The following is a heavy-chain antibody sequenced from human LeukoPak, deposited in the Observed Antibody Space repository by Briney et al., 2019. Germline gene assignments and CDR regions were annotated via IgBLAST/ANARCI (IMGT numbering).Heavy chain of an antibody. CDR1: GGSISSYY. Sequence: SETLSLTCTVSGGSISSYYWSWIRQPPGKGLEWIGYIYYSGSTNYNPFLKSRVTISVDTSKNQFSLKLSSETAADTAVYYCARDSSWSPYYYYGMDVWGQGTTVTVSS. J-gene: IGHJ6*02. D-gene: IGHD6-13*01. V-gene: IGHV4-59*01. CDR3: ARDSSWSPYYYYGMDV. CDR2: IYYSGST.